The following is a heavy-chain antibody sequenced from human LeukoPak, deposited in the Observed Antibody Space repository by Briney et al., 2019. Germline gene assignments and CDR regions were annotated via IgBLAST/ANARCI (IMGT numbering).Heavy chain of an antibody. CDR1: GFTFSYYG. V-gene: IGHV3-30*02. CDR2: IRYDGSSK. CDR3: ATDGYYYGSGTYKAAAEYFQH. D-gene: IGHD3-10*01. Sequence: GGSLRLSCAASGFTFSYYGMHWVRQAPGKGLEWVAFIRYDGSSKYYADSVKGRFTISRDNSKNTLYLQMNSLRAEDTAVYYCATDGYYYGSGTYKAAAEYFQHWGQGTLVTVSS. J-gene: IGHJ1*01.